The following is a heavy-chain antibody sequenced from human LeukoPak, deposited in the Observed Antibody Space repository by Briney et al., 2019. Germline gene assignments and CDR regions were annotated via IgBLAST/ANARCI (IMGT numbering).Heavy chain of an antibody. D-gene: IGHD6-13*01. V-gene: IGHV3-21*01. Sequence: GGSLRLSWAASGFTFSSYSMNWVRQAPGKWLEWVSSISSNSSYIYYADSVKGRFTISRDNAKNSLYLQMTSLRAEDTAVYYCARDREQLVLWFDPWGQGTLVTVSS. CDR1: GFTFSSYS. J-gene: IGHJ5*02. CDR2: ISSNSSYI. CDR3: ARDREQLVLWFDP.